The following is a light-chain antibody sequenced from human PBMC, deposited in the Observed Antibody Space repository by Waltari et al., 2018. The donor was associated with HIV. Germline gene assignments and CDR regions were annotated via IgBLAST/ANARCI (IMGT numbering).Light chain of an antibody. J-gene: IGLJ3*02. CDR2: EDD. CDR3: CSYAGSTTWL. CDR1: SSDVGSYNL. Sequence: AITVSCTGSSSDVGSYNLVSWYQQHPGKAPKLMIYEDDKRPSGVSNRFSGSKSGNTASLTISGLQAEDEADYYCCSYAGSTTWLFGGGTKLTVL. V-gene: IGLV2-23*01.